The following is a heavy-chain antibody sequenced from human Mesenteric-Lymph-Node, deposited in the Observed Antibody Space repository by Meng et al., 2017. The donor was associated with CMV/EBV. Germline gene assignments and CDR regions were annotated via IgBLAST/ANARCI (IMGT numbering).Heavy chain of an antibody. D-gene: IGHD3-3*01. CDR1: GYPFSGYY. CDR2: INPSGGNT. J-gene: IGHJ6*02. Sequence: ASVKVSCKASGYPFSGYYIHWVRQAPGQGLEWMGIINPSGGNTSLAERFQGRFSMTRDTSTNTVCMELSSLRSDDTAVYYCARERFLEWFPLRYYYYGMDVWGQGTTVTVSS. CDR3: ARERFLEWFPLRYYYYGMDV. V-gene: IGHV1-46*01.